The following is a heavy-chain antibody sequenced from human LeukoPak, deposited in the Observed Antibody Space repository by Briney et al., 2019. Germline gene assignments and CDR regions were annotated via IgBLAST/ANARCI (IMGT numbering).Heavy chain of an antibody. CDR3: ARLRTVAGNNYYYYYYMDV. Sequence: SETLSLTCTVSSGSISTSNYYWGWVRQPPGKALEWIGNIFYSGSTYYSPSLKSRVTISVDTSKNQFSLKLSSVTAADTAVYYCARLRTVAGNNYYYYYYMDVWGKGTTVTISS. V-gene: IGHV4-39*01. J-gene: IGHJ6*03. D-gene: IGHD4-23*01. CDR1: SGSISTSNYY. CDR2: IFYSGST.